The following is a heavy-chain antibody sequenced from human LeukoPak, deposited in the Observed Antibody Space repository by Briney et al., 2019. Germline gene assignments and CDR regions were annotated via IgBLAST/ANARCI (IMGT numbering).Heavy chain of an antibody. D-gene: IGHD3-10*01. CDR2: ISYDGSNK. Sequence: PGRSLRLSCAASGFTFSSYGMHWVRQAPGKGLEWVAVISYDGSNKYYADSVKGRFTISGDNSKNTLYLQMNSLRAEDTAVYYCATLTDLWFGELLGFDYWGQGTLVTVSS. CDR1: GFTFSSYG. J-gene: IGHJ4*02. CDR3: ATLTDLWFGELLGFDY. V-gene: IGHV3-30*03.